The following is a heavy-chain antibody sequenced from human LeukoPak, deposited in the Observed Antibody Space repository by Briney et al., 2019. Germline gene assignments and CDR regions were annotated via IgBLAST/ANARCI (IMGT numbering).Heavy chain of an antibody. CDR2: IFYSGST. D-gene: IGHD6-13*01. Sequence: SETLSLTCTVSGGSISSYYWSWIRQPPGKGLEWIGYIFYSGSTNYNPSLKSRVTMSVDTSKNQFSLKLTSVTAADTAVYYCARHEATGTHFDYWGQGTLVSVSS. V-gene: IGHV4-59*08. CDR1: GGSISSYY. J-gene: IGHJ4*02. CDR3: ARHEATGTHFDY.